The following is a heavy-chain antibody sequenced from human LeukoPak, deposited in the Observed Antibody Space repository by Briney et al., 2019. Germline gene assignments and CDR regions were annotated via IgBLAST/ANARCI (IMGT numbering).Heavy chain of an antibody. Sequence: GGSLRLSCAASGFTFSSYWMSWVRQAPGKGLEWVANIKQDGSEKYYVDSVKGRFTISRDNAKNSLYLQMNSLRAEDTAGYYCARGIAVVRQYMWRNNRDDAFDIWGQGTMVTVSS. CDR3: ARGIAVVRQYMWRNNRDDAFDI. J-gene: IGHJ3*02. D-gene: IGHD6-19*01. V-gene: IGHV3-7*04. CDR2: IKQDGSEK. CDR1: GFTFSSYW.